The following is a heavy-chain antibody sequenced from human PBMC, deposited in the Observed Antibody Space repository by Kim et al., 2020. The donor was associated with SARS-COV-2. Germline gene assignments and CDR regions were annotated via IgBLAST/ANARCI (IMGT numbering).Heavy chain of an antibody. CDR3: ARDTVPNIVGGRYYYYGMDV. Sequence: GGSLRLSCTASGFTFSSYEMNWVRQAPGKGLEWLPYISRSGWPTYYADSVKGRFIISRDNAKNSLYLQMNSLRAEDTALYYCARDTVPNIVGGRYYYYGMDVWGRGTTVIVSS. CDR2: ISRSGWPT. V-gene: IGHV3-48*03. CDR1: GFTFSSYE. J-gene: IGHJ6*02. D-gene: IGHD1-26*01.